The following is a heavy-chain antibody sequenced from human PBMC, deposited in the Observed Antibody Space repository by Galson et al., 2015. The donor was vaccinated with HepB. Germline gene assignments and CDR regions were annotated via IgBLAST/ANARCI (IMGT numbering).Heavy chain of an antibody. J-gene: IGHJ5*02. CDR3: AGGPGGDGWNWFDP. Sequence: SLRLSCAASGFTFSSYDMHWVRQATGKGLEWVSAIGTAGDTYYPGSVKGRFTISRENAKNSLYLQMNSLRAGDTAVYYCAGGPGGDGWNWFDPWGQGTLVTVSS. V-gene: IGHV3-13*01. CDR1: GFTFSSYD. D-gene: IGHD4-17*01. CDR2: IGTAGDT.